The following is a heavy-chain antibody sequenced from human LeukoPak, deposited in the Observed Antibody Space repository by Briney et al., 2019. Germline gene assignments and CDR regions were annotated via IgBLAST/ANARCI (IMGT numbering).Heavy chain of an antibody. V-gene: IGHV1-18*01. CDR3: ARDPLPYYDSSGYHLDY. CDR1: GYTFTSYG. D-gene: IGHD3-22*01. J-gene: IGHJ4*02. Sequence: ASVKVSCKASGYTFTSYGFNWVRQAPGQGLEWMGWIIAYNGNTNYAQKLQGRVTMTTDTSTSTAYMELRSLRSDDTAVYYCARDPLPYYDSSGYHLDYWGQGTLVTVSS. CDR2: IIAYNGNT.